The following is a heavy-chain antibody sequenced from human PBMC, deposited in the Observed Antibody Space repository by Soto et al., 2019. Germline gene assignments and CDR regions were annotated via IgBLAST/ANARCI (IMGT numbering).Heavy chain of an antibody. J-gene: IGHJ5*02. CDR2: ISSSGTAT. D-gene: IGHD6-6*01. V-gene: IGHV3-11*01. CDR3: ARKGPRAARPNH. Sequence: QVQLVEYGGGLVRPGGSLRLSCAASGFTFRDHDMSWIRQAPGKGLEWGSCISSSGTATYYADSVKGRFTISRDNAKNSLYVEMNSLRVEDTAVYYCARKGPRAARPNHWGQGTLVTVSS. CDR1: GFTFRDHD.